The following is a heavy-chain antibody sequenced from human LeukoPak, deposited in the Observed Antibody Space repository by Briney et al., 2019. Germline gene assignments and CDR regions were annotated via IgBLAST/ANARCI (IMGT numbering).Heavy chain of an antibody. J-gene: IGHJ4*02. V-gene: IGHV3-43*02. CDR3: AKESGKFDY. Sequence: GGSLRLSGVASGLNFDDSGMHWVRQAPGKGLEWVSLISADGGSTFSADSVKGRFSISRDDSKNSLYLQMNSLRSEDTAMYYCAKESGKFDYWGQGTLVAVSS. CDR1: GLNFDDSG. CDR2: ISADGGST.